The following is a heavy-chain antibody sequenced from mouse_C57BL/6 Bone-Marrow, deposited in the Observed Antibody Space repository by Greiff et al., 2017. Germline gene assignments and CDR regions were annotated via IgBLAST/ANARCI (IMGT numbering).Heavy chain of an antibody. CDR3: ARPFWDYYAMDY. CDR2: IDPSDSYT. D-gene: IGHD4-1*01. J-gene: IGHJ4*01. CDR1: GYTFTSYW. V-gene: IGHV1-50*01. Sequence: VQLQQPGAELVKPGASVKLSCKASGYTFTSYWMQWVNQRPGQGLEWIGEIDPSDSYTNYNQKFKGKATLTVDTSSSTAYMQLSSLTSEDSAVYYCARPFWDYYAMDYWGQGTSVTVSS.